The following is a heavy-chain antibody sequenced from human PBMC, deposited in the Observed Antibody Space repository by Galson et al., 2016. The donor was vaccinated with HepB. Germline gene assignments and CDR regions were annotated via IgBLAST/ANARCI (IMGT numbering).Heavy chain of an antibody. CDR3: VAEDFVHCGGGCSF. Sequence: SLRLSCAATGFAFNVFNMKWVRQAPGKGLECISYISSRGETKYYADSVKGRFSISRDNAKNSLLLKMNSLKDEDTATYYCVAEDFVHCGGGCSFWGQGTPVTVSS. D-gene: IGHD2-21*01. J-gene: IGHJ4*02. V-gene: IGHV3-48*03. CDR2: ISSRGETK. CDR1: GFAFNVFN.